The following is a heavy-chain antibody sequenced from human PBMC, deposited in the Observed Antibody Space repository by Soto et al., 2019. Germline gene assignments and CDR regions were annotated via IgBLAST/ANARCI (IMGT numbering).Heavy chain of an antibody. V-gene: IGHV1-69*01. Sequence: QVQLVQSGAEVKKPGSSVKVSCRTSGGSFTTHSISWLRQAPGQGLEWMGGIIPVFGTGNYAQRLQDRVTITADESTSTAYMDLSSLKSEDSAVYYCARDPRIYCTSSSCHSYFDSWGQGTLVTVS. J-gene: IGHJ4*02. CDR1: GGSFTTHS. CDR2: IIPVFGTG. D-gene: IGHD2-2*01. CDR3: ARDPRIYCTSSSCHSYFDS.